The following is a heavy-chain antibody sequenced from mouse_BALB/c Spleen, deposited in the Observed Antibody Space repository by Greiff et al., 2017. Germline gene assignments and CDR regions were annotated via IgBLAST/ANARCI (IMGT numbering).Heavy chain of an antibody. Sequence: VQLKQSGGDLVKPGGSLKLSCAASGFTFSSYGMSWVRQTPDKRLEWVATISSGGSYTYYPDSVKGRFTISRDNAKNTLYLQMSSLKSEDTAMYYCARHEAPYAMDYWGQGTSVTVSS. V-gene: IGHV5-6*01. CDR3: ARHEAPYAMDY. J-gene: IGHJ4*01. CDR1: GFTFSSYG. CDR2: ISSGGSYT.